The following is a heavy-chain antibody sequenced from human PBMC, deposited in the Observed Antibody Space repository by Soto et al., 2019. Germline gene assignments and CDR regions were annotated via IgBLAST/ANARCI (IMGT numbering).Heavy chain of an antibody. CDR1: GGTFSSYA. V-gene: IGHV1-69*13. Sequence: GASVKVSCKASGGTFSSYAISWVRQAPGQGLEWMGGIIPIFGTANYAQKFQGRVTITADESTSTAYMELSSLRSEDTAVYYCARDRSGSYSDAFDIWGQGTMVTVSS. CDR3: ARDRSGSYSDAFDI. D-gene: IGHD1-26*01. J-gene: IGHJ3*02. CDR2: IIPIFGTA.